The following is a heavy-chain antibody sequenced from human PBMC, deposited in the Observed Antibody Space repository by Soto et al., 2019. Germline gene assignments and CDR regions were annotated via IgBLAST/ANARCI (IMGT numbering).Heavy chain of an antibody. D-gene: IGHD5-12*01. V-gene: IGHV1-2*04. CDR2: INPNGDVT. CDR3: ARESGGATATLDYSYFYMYV. J-gene: IGHJ6*03. Sequence: QVQLVQSGAEVKKPGASVTVSCRSSGDTFNDYYIHWVRQAPGQGLEWMGWINPNGDVTKYAQKFQGWVTMTRDTSSRTVYMQVSRLRSDDTAVYYCARESGGATATLDYSYFYMYVWGTGTTVTVSS. CDR1: GDTFNDYY.